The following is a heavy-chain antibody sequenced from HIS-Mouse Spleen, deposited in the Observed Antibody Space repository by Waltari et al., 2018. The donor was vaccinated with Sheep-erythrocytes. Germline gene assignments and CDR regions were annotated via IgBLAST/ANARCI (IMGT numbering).Heavy chain of an antibody. CDR2: ISSSSSYI. D-gene: IGHD1-26*01. Sequence: EVQLVESGGGLVKPGGSLRLSCAASGFTFSSYSLNWVRHAPWKGLEWVSSISSSSSYIYYADSVKGRFTISRDNAKNSLYLQMNSLRAEDTAVYYCARVASGATFDYWGQGTLVTVSS. J-gene: IGHJ4*02. CDR1: GFTFSSYS. CDR3: ARVASGATFDY. V-gene: IGHV3-21*01.